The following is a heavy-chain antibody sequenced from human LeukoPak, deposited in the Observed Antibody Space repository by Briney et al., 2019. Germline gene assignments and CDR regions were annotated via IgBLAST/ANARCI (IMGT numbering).Heavy chain of an antibody. CDR1: GFTFSSYA. J-gene: IGHJ4*02. Sequence: GGSLRLSCAASGFTFSSYAMSWVRQAPGKGLEWVSAISGSGGSTYYADSVKGRFTISRDNSKNTLYLQMNSLRAEDTAVYYCANGIGYSYGSRFDYWGQGTLVTVSS. V-gene: IGHV3-23*01. CDR3: ANGIGYSYGSRFDY. D-gene: IGHD5-18*01. CDR2: ISGSGGST.